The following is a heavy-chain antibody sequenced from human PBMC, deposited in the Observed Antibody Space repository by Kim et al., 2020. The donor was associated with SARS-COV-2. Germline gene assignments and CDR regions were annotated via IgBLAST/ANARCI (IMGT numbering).Heavy chain of an antibody. CDR1: GFTFSYYD. CDR2: ISSSSGTI. CDR3: ARQSSGYNYFLEY. V-gene: IGHV3-48*02. J-gene: IGHJ4*02. D-gene: IGHD3-22*01. Sequence: GGSLRLSCAASGFTFSYYDMNWVRQTPGKGLEWVSHISSSSGTIYYADSVKGRFTVSRDNAKKSLYLQMNSLRDEDTAVYYCARQSSGYNYFLEYWGQGTLVTVSS.